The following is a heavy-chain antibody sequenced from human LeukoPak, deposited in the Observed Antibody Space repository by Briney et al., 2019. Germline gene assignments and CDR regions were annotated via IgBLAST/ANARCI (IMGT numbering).Heavy chain of an antibody. CDR3: ARENDSSGIYY. CDR2: IIPIFGTA. Sequence: SVKVSCKASGYTFTGYYMHWVRQAPGQGLEWMGGIIPIFGTANYAQKFQGRVTITADKSTSTAYMELSSLRSEDTAVYYCARENDSSGIYYWGQGTLVTVSS. CDR1: GYTFTGYY. J-gene: IGHJ4*02. V-gene: IGHV1-69*06. D-gene: IGHD3-22*01.